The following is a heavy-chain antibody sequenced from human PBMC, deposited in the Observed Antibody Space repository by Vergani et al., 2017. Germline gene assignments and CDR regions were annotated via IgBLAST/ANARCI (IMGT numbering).Heavy chain of an antibody. CDR1: GFTFDDYA. J-gene: IGHJ4*02. V-gene: IGHV3-9*01. Sequence: EVQLVESGGGLVQPGRSLRLSCAASGFTFDDYAMHWVRQAPGKGLEWVSGISWNSGSTGYADSVKGRFTISRDNAKNSLYLQMNSLRAEDTAVYYCAREGSYDFWSGYYTFFDYWGQGTLVTVSS. CDR2: ISWNSGST. CDR3: AREGSYDFWSGYYTFFDY. D-gene: IGHD3-3*01.